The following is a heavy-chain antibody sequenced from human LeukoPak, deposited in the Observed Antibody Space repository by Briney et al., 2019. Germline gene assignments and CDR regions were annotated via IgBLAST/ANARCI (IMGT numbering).Heavy chain of an antibody. CDR1: GGSISSGGYS. V-gene: IGHV4-30-2*01. CDR3: ARLRPFDY. Sequence: PSETLSLTCAVSGGSISSGGYSWSWIRQPPGKGLEWIGYIYHSGSTYYNPSLKSRVTISVDRSKNQFSLKLSSVTAADTAVYYCARLRPFDYWGQGTLVTVSS. CDR2: IYHSGST. J-gene: IGHJ4*02.